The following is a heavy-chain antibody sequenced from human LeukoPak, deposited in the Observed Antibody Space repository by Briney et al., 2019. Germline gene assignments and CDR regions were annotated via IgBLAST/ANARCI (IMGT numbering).Heavy chain of an antibody. CDR3: ARARPNYYNSSGRAFDY. CDR1: GFTFSSYA. V-gene: IGHV3-23*01. J-gene: IGHJ4*02. D-gene: IGHD3-22*01. Sequence: GGSLRLSCAASGFTFSSYAMSWVRQAPGKGLEWVSAISGSGGSTYYADSVKGRFTISRDNSKNTLYLQMNSLRAEDTAVYYCARARPNYYNSSGRAFDYWGQGTLVTVSS. CDR2: ISGSGGST.